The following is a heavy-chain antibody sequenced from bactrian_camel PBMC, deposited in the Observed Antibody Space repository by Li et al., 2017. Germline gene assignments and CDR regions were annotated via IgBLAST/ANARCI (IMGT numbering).Heavy chain of an antibody. V-gene: IGHV3S1*01. CDR2: IDTGDGST. Sequence: VQLVESGGGSVQAGGSLRLSCAASSVYVKNVDCMAWFRQAPGKEREGVAAIDTGDGSTYYLNSVEGRFTISHDNAKNTLYLQMNSLKPEDTAIYYCAARFSGDYYYTSLQHSDYRYWGQGTQVTVS. CDR3: AARFSGDYYYTSLQHSDYRY. J-gene: IGHJ4*01. D-gene: IGHD2*01. CDR1: VYVKNVDC.